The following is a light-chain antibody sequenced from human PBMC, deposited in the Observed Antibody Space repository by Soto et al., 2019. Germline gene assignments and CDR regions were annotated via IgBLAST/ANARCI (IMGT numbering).Light chain of an antibody. V-gene: IGKV3-20*01. CDR3: QQYGSSPLYT. J-gene: IGKJ2*01. Sequence: EIVLTQSPGTLSLSPGERATLSCGASQSVSSSYLGWYQQKPGQAPRLLIYAASNRATGIPDRFSGSGSGTDFTLTISRLEPEDFAVYYCQQYGSSPLYTFGQGTRVEI. CDR1: QSVSSSY. CDR2: AAS.